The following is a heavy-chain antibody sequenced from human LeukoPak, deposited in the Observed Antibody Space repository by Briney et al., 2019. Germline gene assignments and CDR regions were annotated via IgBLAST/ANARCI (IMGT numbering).Heavy chain of an antibody. V-gene: IGHV4-38-2*02. CDR1: GYSISSGYY. CDR3: ARRGSSWYRGWFDP. D-gene: IGHD6-13*01. J-gene: IGHJ5*02. CDR2: IYHSGST. Sequence: TETLSLTCTVSGYSISSGYYWGWIRQPPGKGLEWIGSIYHSGSTYYNPSLKSRVTISVDTSKNQFSLKLSFVTAADTAVYYCARRGSSWYRGWFDPWGQGTLVTVSS.